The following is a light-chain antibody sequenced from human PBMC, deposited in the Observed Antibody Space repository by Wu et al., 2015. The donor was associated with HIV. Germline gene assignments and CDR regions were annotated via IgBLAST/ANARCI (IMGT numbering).Light chain of an antibody. CDR2: GAS. V-gene: IGKV3-15*01. J-gene: IGKJ4*01. CDR3: QQYHNWPST. CDR1: QSVSSN. Sequence: EIVLTQSPATLSLSPGERATLSCRASQSVSSNLAWYQQKPGQAPRLLIYGASTRATGIPGGFSGSGSGTEFTLTISSLQSEDFAIYFCQQYHNWPSTFGGGTKVEIK.